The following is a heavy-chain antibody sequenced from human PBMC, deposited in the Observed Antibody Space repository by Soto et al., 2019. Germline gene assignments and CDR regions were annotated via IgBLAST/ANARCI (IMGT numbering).Heavy chain of an antibody. CDR1: GFTFRSYG. J-gene: IGHJ6*02. CDR3: AKMSSTFWFYAMDV. V-gene: IGHV3-30*18. D-gene: IGHD2-2*01. CDR2: ISYDGSDK. Sequence: QVQLVESGGGVVQPGRSLRLSCAASGFTFRSYGIHWVRQAPGKGLEWVAVISYDGSDKDYADSVKGRVTISRDNSKNTLYLQMNSLRVEDTAVYYCAKMSSTFWFYAMDVWGQGTTVTVSS.